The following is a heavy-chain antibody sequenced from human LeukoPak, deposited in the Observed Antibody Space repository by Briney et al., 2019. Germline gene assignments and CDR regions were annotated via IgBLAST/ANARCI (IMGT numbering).Heavy chain of an antibody. Sequence: ASQTLSLTCTVSGGSISSGSYYWSWIRQPAGKGLEWIGRIYTSGSTNYNPSLKSRVTISVDTSKNQFSLKLSSVTAADTAVHYCARDRRGAYSGSYPDYWGQGTLVTVSS. J-gene: IGHJ4*02. V-gene: IGHV4-61*02. CDR3: ARDRRGAYSGSYPDY. CDR1: GGSISSGSYY. D-gene: IGHD1-26*01. CDR2: IYTSGST.